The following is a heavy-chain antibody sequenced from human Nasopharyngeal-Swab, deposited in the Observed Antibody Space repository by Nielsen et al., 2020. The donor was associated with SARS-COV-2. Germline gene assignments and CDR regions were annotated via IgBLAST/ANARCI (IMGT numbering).Heavy chain of an antibody. CDR2: ISYDGSNK. Sequence: GGSLRLSCAASGFTFSSYAMHWVRQAPGKGPEWVAVISYDGSNKYYADSVKGRFTISRDNSKNTLYLQMNSLRAEDTAVYYCARVDSSSWYGVDYWGQGTLVTVSS. CDR1: GFTFSSYA. D-gene: IGHD6-13*01. J-gene: IGHJ4*02. V-gene: IGHV3-30-3*01. CDR3: ARVDSSSWYGVDY.